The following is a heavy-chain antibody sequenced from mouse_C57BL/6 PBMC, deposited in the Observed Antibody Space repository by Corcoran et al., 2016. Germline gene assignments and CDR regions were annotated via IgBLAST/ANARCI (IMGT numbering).Heavy chain of an antibody. D-gene: IGHD2-4*01. CDR3: ARRKIYYDYGPRVAY. V-gene: IGHV1-26*01. Sequence: EVQLQQSGPELVKPGASVKISCKASGYKFTDYYMNWVKQSHGKSLEWIGDINPNNGGTSYNQKFKDKATLTVDKSSSTAYMELRSLTSEDSAVYYCARRKIYYDYGPRVAYWGQGTLVTVSA. J-gene: IGHJ3*01. CDR2: INPNNGGT. CDR1: GYKFTDYY.